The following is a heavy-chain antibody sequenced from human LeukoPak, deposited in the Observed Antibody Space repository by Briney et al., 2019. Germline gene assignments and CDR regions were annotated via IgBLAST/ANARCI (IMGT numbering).Heavy chain of an antibody. D-gene: IGHD4-17*01. V-gene: IGHV4-59*01. CDR2: IYYSGST. Sequence: ASETLSLTCTVSGGSISSYYWSWIRQPPGKGLEWIGYIYYSGSTNYNPSLKSRVTISVDTSKNQFSLKLGSVTAADTAVYYCAREAAVTTSFDYWGQGTLVTVSS. J-gene: IGHJ4*02. CDR1: GGSISSYY. CDR3: AREAAVTTSFDY.